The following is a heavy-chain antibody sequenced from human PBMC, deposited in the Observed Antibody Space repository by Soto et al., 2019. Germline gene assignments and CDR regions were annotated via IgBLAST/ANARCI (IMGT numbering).Heavy chain of an antibody. CDR2: IVPIYRTA. J-gene: IGHJ4*02. V-gene: IGHV1-69*13. CDR3: VRDSGAKLSSS. Sequence: SVKVSCKASGGTFSSYRINWVRQAPGQGLEWVGGIVPIYRTADYAQKFQGRVTITADESARTSYMELRSLKSQDTAVYYCVRDSGAKLSSSWGRGTLVTVSS. CDR1: GGTFSSYR. D-gene: IGHD6-13*01.